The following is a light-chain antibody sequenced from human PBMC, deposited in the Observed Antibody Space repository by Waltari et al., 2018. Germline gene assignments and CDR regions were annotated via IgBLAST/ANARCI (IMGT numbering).Light chain of an antibody. Sequence: QSALTQPASVSGSPGQSISISCIGTSSDIGTFNLVSWYLQYPGTAPKLLIYAVSQRPSGGSNRCSGSKSGNTASLTISGLQAEDEAIYYCCSYAGSRTWVFGGGAKLTVL. CDR1: SSDIGTFNL. J-gene: IGLJ3*02. V-gene: IGLV2-23*02. CDR2: AVS. CDR3: CSYAGSRTWV.